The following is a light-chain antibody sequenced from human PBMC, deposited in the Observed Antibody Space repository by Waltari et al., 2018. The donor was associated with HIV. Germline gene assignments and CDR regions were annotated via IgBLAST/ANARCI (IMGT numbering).Light chain of an antibody. Sequence: EIVLTQSPDTLSVSPGQSATLSCRASQSISASQLAWYQQKPGQAPRLVIYGASTRATGIPDRFSGSGSGTDFALTISRLEPEDSAVFYCQQYGRPPITFGLGTRLEIK. J-gene: IGKJ5*01. CDR2: GAS. CDR3: QQYGRPPIT. V-gene: IGKV3-20*01. CDR1: QSISASQ.